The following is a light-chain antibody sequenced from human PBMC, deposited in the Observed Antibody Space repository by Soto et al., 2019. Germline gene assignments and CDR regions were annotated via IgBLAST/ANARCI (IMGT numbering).Light chain of an antibody. V-gene: IGKV3-15*01. CDR2: GAS. CDR3: QQYNNWPPLT. J-gene: IGKJ4*01. CDR1: QSVSSD. Sequence: EIVMTQSPATLSVSPGERATLSCRASQSVSSDLAWYQQKPGQAPRLLIYGASTRATGIPARFSGSGSGREFTLTISSLQSEDCAVYYCQQYNNWPPLTFGGGTKVEI.